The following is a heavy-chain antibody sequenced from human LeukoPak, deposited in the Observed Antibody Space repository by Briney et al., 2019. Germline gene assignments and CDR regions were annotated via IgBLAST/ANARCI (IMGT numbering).Heavy chain of an antibody. Sequence: GGSLRLSCAASGFTISSYAMSWVRQAPGKGLEWVSAISGSGGSTYYADSVKGRFTISRDNSKNTLYLQMNSLRAEDTAVYYCANGRPRRDSMYYWGQGTLVTVSS. D-gene: IGHD3-22*01. J-gene: IGHJ4*02. CDR1: GFTISSYA. CDR3: ANGRPRRDSMYY. CDR2: ISGSGGST. V-gene: IGHV3-23*01.